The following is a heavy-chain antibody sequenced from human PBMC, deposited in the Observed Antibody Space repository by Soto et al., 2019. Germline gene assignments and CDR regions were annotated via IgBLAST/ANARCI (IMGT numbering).Heavy chain of an antibody. CDR2: IATYNSNK. J-gene: IGHJ5*02. CDR1: GDTFTNFG. Sequence: HLVQSGPEVKQPGASVTVSCKTSGDTFTNFGLSWVRQAPGQGLEWMGWIATYNSNKNYAQKFQGRLTLTTDPSTSTAYMELKSLGYYDTAVYYCARVLRGVVNWFDPWGQGTLVTVSS. CDR3: ARVLRGVVNWFDP. D-gene: IGHD3-10*01. V-gene: IGHV1-18*01.